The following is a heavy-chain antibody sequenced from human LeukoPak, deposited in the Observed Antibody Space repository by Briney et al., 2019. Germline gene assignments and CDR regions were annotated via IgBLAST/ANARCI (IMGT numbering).Heavy chain of an antibody. Sequence: GGALRHSCAASGFTFSSYAMHWVRQAPGKGLEYVSAISSNGGSTYYANSVKGRFTISRDNSKNTLYLQMGSLRAEDMAVYYCAGFDSSGYPTWGQGTLVTVSS. CDR1: GFTFSSYA. CDR2: ISSNGGST. V-gene: IGHV3-64*01. D-gene: IGHD3-22*01. J-gene: IGHJ4*02. CDR3: AGFDSSGYPT.